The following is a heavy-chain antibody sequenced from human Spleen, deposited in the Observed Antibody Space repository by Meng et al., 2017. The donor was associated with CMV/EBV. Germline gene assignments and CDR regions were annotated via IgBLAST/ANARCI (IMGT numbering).Heavy chain of an antibody. CDR3: ARDQEYSESQFLEPWFDP. V-gene: IGHV3-9*01. Sequence: GGSLRLSCAASGFTFDDSAMHWVRQGPGKGLEWVSGISWNSGIIRYADSVKGRFTISRDNAKNSLYLQMNSLRVDDTAVYYCARDQEYSESQFLEPWFDPWGQGTLVTVSS. J-gene: IGHJ5*02. CDR1: GFTFDDSA. CDR2: ISWNSGII. D-gene: IGHD1-26*01.